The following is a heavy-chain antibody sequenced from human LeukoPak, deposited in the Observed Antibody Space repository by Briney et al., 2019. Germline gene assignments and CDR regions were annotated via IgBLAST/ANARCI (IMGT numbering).Heavy chain of an antibody. CDR3: ATDLTGPEDY. CDR1: GFTFSSYE. J-gene: IGHJ4*02. Sequence: GGSLRLSCAASGFTFSSYEMDWVRQAPGKGLEWISYITSSGRPIYYADSVKGRFTISRDNAKNSLFLQMDSLRADDTAVYYCATDLTGPEDYWGQGTLVTVSS. V-gene: IGHV3-48*03. CDR2: ITSSGRPI.